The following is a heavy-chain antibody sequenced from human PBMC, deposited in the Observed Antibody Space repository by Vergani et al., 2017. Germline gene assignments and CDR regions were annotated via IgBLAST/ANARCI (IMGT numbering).Heavy chain of an antibody. Sequence: EVQLLESGGGLVQPGGSLRLSCAASGFTFSSYAMSWVRQAPGKGLEWVSAISGSGGSTYYADSVKGRFTISRDNSKNTLYLQMNSLRAEDTAVYYCATVALRFLESYYGMDVWGQGTTVTVSS. V-gene: IGHV3-23*01. CDR3: ATVALRFLESYYGMDV. CDR2: ISGSGGST. D-gene: IGHD3-3*01. J-gene: IGHJ6*02. CDR1: GFTFSSYA.